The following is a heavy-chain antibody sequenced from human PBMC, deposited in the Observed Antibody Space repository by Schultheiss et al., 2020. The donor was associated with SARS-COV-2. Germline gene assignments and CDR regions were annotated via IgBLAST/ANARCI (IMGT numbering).Heavy chain of an antibody. CDR1: GYTFTSYY. V-gene: IGHV1-69*13. J-gene: IGHJ4*02. Sequence: SVKVSCKASGYTFTSYYMHWVRQAPGQGLEWMGRINPIFGTANYAQKFQGRVTITADESTSTAYMELSSLRSEDTAVYYCARYYYDSSGYPYWGQGTLVTVSS. CDR2: INPIFGTA. D-gene: IGHD3-22*01. CDR3: ARYYYDSSGYPY.